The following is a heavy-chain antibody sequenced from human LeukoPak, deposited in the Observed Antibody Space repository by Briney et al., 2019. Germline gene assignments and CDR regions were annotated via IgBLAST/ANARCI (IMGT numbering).Heavy chain of an antibody. CDR3: ARAPSEIGGYYPEYFRH. V-gene: IGHV3-74*01. J-gene: IGHJ1*01. D-gene: IGHD3-22*01. CDR2: IKSDGST. Sequence: GGPLRLSCAASGFPFSSYWMHCVRQAPGKGLVWVSRIKSDGSTNYADSVKGRFTISRHNAKNTVSLQMNSLRGEDTGVYYCARAPSEIGGYYPEYFRHWGQGTLVTVSS. CDR1: GFPFSSYW.